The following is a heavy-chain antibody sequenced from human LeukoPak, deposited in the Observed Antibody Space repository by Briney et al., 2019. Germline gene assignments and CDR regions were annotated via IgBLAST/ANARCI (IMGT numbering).Heavy chain of an antibody. D-gene: IGHD3-22*01. J-gene: IGHJ3*02. Sequence: GGSLRLSCAVSGFTFSSYEMNWVRQAPGKGLEWVSYISSSGRTIYNADSVKGRFTISSDNAKNSLYLQMNSLRAEDTAVYYCASYYYDSSGYWVHAFDIWGQGTMVTVSS. CDR3: ASYYYDSSGYWVHAFDI. CDR1: GFTFSSYE. V-gene: IGHV3-48*03. CDR2: ISSSGRTI.